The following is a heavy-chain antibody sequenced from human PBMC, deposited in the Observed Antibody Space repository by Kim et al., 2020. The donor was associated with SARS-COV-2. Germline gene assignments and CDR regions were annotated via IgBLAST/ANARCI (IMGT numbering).Heavy chain of an antibody. CDR1: GFTFSSYA. Sequence: GGSLRLSCAASGFTFSSYAMHWVRQAPGKGLEWVAVISYDGSNKYYADSVKGRFTISRDNSKNTLYLQMNSLRAEDTAVYYCARGSGYDTHYYWGQGTLV. CDR2: ISYDGSNK. J-gene: IGHJ4*02. V-gene: IGHV3-30*04. CDR3: ARGSGYDTHYY. D-gene: IGHD3-9*01.